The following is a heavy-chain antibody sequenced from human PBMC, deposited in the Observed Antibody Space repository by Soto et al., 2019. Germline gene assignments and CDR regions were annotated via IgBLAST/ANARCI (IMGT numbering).Heavy chain of an antibody. J-gene: IGHJ4*02. CDR2: ISAYNGNT. V-gene: IGHV1-18*01. CDR3: ARDKFNYGDYKAFDY. CDR1: GYTFTSYG. Sequence: ASVKVSCKASGYTFTSYGISWVRQAPGQGLEWMGWISAYNGNTNYAQKLQGRVTMTTDTSTSTAYMELRSLRSDDTAVYYCARDKFNYGDYKAFDYWGQGILVTSPQ. D-gene: IGHD4-17*01.